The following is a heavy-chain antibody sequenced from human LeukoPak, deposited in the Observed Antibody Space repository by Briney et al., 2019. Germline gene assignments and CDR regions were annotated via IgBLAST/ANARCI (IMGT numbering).Heavy chain of an antibody. CDR3: ARQYYYDSSGYFTDYDAFDI. CDR1: GYSFTSYW. CDR2: IYPGDSDT. Sequence: GESLQISCKGSGYSFTSYWIGWVRQMPGKGLEWMGIIYPGDSDTRYSPSFQGQVTISADKSISTAYLQWSSLKASDTAMYYCARQYYYDSSGYFTDYDAFDIWGQGTMVTVSS. J-gene: IGHJ3*02. V-gene: IGHV5-51*01. D-gene: IGHD3-22*01.